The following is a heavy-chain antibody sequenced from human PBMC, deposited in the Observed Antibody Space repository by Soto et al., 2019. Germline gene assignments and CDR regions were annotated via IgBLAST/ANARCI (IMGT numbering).Heavy chain of an antibody. CDR2: INHSGST. Sequence: SXTLSLTCAVYGGSFSGYYWSWIRQPPGKGLEWIGEINHSGSTNYNPSLKSRVSISVDTSKNQFSLKLTSVTAADTAIYYCARRKDYGDSFFDCCGEGTLVTXSS. CDR3: ARRKDYGDSFFDC. V-gene: IGHV4-34*01. D-gene: IGHD4-17*01. J-gene: IGHJ4*02. CDR1: GGSFSGYY.